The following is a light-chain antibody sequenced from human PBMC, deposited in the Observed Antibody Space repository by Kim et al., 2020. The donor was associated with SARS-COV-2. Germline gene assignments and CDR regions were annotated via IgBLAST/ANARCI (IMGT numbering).Light chain of an antibody. J-gene: IGLJ3*02. CDR1: GSGVGSYDL. Sequence: QSALTQPASVSGSPGQSITISCTGTGSGVGSYDLVSWYQQYPGKAPKLMIYEVSKRPSGVSNRFSGSKSGKTASLTISGLQAEDEADYYCCSYAGRSTWVFGGGTQLTVL. CDR2: EVS. V-gene: IGLV2-23*02. CDR3: CSYAGRSTWV.